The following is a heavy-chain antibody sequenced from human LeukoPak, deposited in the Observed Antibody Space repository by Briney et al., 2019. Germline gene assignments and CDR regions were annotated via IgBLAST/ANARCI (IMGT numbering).Heavy chain of an antibody. D-gene: IGHD3-16*01. CDR2: ISSSSSYI. CDR3: ARGDSGGMDY. J-gene: IGHJ4*02. V-gene: IGHV3-21*01. CDR1: GFTFSNYN. Sequence: GGSLRLSCAASGFTFSNYNMNGFRRAPGKGLEWVSSISSSSSYIYYADSVKGRFTISRDNANNSLYLQMNSLRAEDATVYYCARGDSGGMDYWGQGTLVTVSS.